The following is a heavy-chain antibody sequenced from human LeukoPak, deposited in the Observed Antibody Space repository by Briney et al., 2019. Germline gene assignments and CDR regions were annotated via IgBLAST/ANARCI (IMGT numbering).Heavy chain of an antibody. J-gene: IGHJ6*02. CDR1: GGTFSSYA. Sequence: SVKVSCKASGGTFSSYAISWVRQAPGQGLEWMGGIIPIFGTANYAQKFQGRVTMTTDTSTSTAYMELRSLRSDDTAVYYCARDSCSGGSCYLGWYYYYGMDVWGQGTTVTVSS. D-gene: IGHD2-15*01. V-gene: IGHV1-69*05. CDR3: ARDSCSGGSCYLGWYYYYGMDV. CDR2: IIPIFGTA.